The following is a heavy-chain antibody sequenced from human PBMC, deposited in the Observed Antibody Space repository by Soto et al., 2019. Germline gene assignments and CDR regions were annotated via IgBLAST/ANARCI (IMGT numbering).Heavy chain of an antibody. CDR2: SYYSAST. Sequence: SETLSLTCTVSGGSITSSSYYWGWIRQPPGKGLEWIGTSYYSASTYYNPSLKSRVTISVDTSKNQFSLKLSSVTAADTAVYYCACGDYEWYFDLWGRGTLVTVSS. CDR3: ACGDYEWYFDL. J-gene: IGHJ2*01. V-gene: IGHV4-39*01. CDR1: GGSITSSSYY. D-gene: IGHD2-21*02.